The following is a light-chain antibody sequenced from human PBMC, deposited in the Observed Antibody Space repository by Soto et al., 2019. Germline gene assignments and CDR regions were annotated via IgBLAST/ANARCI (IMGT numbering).Light chain of an antibody. V-gene: IGKV1-5*03. CDR2: KAS. CDR1: QDVSQW. J-gene: IGKJ2*01. CDR3: QQYNTYSYT. Sequence: DIHMTQSPSTLSASVGDRVTITCRASQDVSQWLAWYQQKPGRAPKLLIYKASSLQSGVPSRFSGSGSGTQFTLTISSLQPDDFAIYYCQQYNTYSYTFGQGTKLEIK.